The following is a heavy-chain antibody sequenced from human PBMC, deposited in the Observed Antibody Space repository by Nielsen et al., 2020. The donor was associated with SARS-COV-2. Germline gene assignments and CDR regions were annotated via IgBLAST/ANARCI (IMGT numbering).Heavy chain of an antibody. D-gene: IGHD3-10*01. V-gene: IGHV1-69*01. Sequence: WVRQAPGQGLEWMGGIIPIFGTANYAQKFQGRVTITADESTSTAYMELSSLRSEDTAVYYCARGGDVLLWFGENHDAFDIWGQGTMVTVSS. J-gene: IGHJ3*02. CDR2: IIPIFGTA. CDR3: ARGGDVLLWFGENHDAFDI.